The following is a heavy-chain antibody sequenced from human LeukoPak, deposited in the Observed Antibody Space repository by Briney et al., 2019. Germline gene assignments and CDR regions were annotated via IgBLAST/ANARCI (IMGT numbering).Heavy chain of an antibody. CDR2: IIPILGIA. D-gene: IGHD5-12*01. V-gene: IGHV1-69*04. Sequence: ASVTVSCRSSGGTFSNYAISWVRQAPAKGLEWMGRIIPILGIAHYPHKFQGRVTITADKSTSTAYMELSSLRSEDTAVYYCARDGGDPKYSGYEKADYWGQGTLVTVS. CDR3: ARDGGDPKYSGYEKADY. CDR1: GGTFSNYA. J-gene: IGHJ4*02.